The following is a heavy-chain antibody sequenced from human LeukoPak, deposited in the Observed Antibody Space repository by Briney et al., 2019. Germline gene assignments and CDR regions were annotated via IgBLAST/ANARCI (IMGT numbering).Heavy chain of an antibody. J-gene: IGHJ4*02. CDR2: ISGSGRRT. D-gene: IGHD2-8*01. CDR3: AKAGVYHFDY. CDR1: GFTFDDYA. V-gene: IGHV3-23*01. Sequence: GGSLRLSCAASGFTFDDYAMSWVRQAPGKGLEWVSSISGSGRRTYSADSVKGRFTISRDNSKNTLYLQMNSLRAEDTAVYYCAKAGVYHFDYWGQGTLVTVSS.